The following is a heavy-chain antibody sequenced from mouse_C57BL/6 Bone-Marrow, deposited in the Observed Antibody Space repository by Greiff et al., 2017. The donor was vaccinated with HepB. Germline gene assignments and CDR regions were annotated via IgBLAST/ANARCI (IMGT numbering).Heavy chain of an antibody. Sequence: QVQLQQSGPELVKPGASVKISCKASGYSFTSYYIHWVKQRPGQGLEWIGWIYPGSGNTKYNEKFKGKATLTADTSSSTAYMQLSSLTSEDSAVYYCARRGRAWFAYWGQGTLVTVSA. J-gene: IGHJ3*01. D-gene: IGHD3-3*01. CDR1: GYSFTSYY. V-gene: IGHV1-66*01. CDR2: IYPGSGNT. CDR3: ARRGRAWFAY.